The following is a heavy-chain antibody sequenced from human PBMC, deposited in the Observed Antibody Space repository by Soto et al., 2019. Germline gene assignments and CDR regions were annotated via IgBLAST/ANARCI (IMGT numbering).Heavy chain of an antibody. CDR1: GGTFSSYA. CDR2: IIPIFGTA. V-gene: IGHV1-69*06. D-gene: IGHD2-15*01. CDR3: ASKGGYCSGGSCYSARPGYYYGMDV. J-gene: IGHJ6*02. Sequence: AVKVSCKASGGTFSSYAISWVRQAPGQGLEWMGGIIPIFGTANYAQKFQGRVTITADKSTSTAYMELSSLRSEDTAVYYCASKGGYCSGGSCYSARPGYYYGMDVWG.